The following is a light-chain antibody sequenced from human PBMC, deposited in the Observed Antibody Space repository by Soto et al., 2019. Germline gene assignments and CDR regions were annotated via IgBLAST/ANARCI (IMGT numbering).Light chain of an antibody. CDR1: SSDVGGDNF. CDR2: EVT. J-gene: IGLJ1*01. Sequence: QSALAQPPSAYGSPGQSVTISCTGTSSDVGGDNFVSWYQQHPGKAPKLMIYEVTKRPSGVPDRFSGSKSGNTASLTVSGLQTEDEADYYCSSYAGTKNVVFGTGTKVTVL. V-gene: IGLV2-8*01. CDR3: SSYAGTKNVV.